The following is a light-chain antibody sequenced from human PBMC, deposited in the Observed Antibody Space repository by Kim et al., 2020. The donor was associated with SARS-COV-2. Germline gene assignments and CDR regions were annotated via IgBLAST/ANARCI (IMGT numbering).Light chain of an antibody. Sequence: DIQLTQSPSSLSASVGDRVIITCRTSQSLSGSLNWYQQKVGRAPKLLLYDVSSLQRGVPSRFSGSGSERDFSLTISSLEREDFATYYCQQSYSSPWTFGQGTKVDIK. CDR1: QSLSGS. V-gene: IGKV1-39*01. J-gene: IGKJ1*01. CDR2: DVS. CDR3: QQSYSSPWT.